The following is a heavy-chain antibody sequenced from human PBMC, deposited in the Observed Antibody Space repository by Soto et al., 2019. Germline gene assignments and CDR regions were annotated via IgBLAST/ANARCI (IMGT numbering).Heavy chain of an antibody. V-gene: IGHV1-69*06. CDR1: GGTFSSYA. CDR3: ARAMSYSSSSSFDY. J-gene: IGHJ4*02. CDR2: IIPIFGTA. Sequence: GASVKVSCKASGGTFSSYAISWVRQAPGQGLEWMGGIIPIFGTANYAQKFQGRVTITADKSTSTAYMELGSLRSEDTAVYYCARAMSYSSSSSFDYWGQGTLVTVSS. D-gene: IGHD6-6*01.